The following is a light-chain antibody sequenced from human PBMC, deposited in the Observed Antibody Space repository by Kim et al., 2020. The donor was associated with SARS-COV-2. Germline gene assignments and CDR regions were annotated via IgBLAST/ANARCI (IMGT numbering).Light chain of an antibody. J-gene: IGLJ2*01. CDR3: QVWDSSSDDVV. CDR1: NLGSKS. CDR2: QDS. V-gene: IGLV3-21*04. Sequence: PGKTASITCAGNNLGSKSACWYQQKPGQAPVLVIYQDSERPSGIPERFSGSNSGNTATLTISSIEAMDEADYYCQVWDSSSDDVVFGGGTQLTVL.